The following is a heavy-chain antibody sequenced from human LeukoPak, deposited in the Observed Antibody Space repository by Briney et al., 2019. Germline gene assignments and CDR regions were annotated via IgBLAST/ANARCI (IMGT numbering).Heavy chain of an antibody. CDR2: INQDGSEK. CDR1: GFTLITYW. V-gene: IGHV3-7*05. D-gene: IGHD3-22*01. CDR3: ARDNYYDSSGYSFDY. Sequence: PGGSLRLSCAASGFTLITYWMSWVRQAPGKGLEWVANINQDGSEKYYVDSVKGRFTISRDNAKNSLYLQMNSLRAEDTAVYYCARDNYYDSSGYSFDYWGRGTLVTVSS. J-gene: IGHJ4*02.